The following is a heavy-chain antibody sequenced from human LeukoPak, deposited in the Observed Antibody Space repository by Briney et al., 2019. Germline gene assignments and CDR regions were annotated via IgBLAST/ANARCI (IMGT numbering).Heavy chain of an antibody. D-gene: IGHD6-13*01. Sequence: SETLSLTCTVSGGSISSYYWSWIRQPPGKGLEWIGRIYTSGSTNYNPSLKSRVTMSVDTSKNQFSLKLSSVTAADTAVYYCAREYSSSWYHAFDIWGQGTMVTVSS. CDR3: AREYSSSWYHAFDI. CDR1: GGSISSYY. CDR2: IYTSGST. J-gene: IGHJ3*02. V-gene: IGHV4-4*07.